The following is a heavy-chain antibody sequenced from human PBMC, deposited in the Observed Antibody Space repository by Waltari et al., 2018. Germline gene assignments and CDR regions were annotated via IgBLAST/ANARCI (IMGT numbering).Heavy chain of an antibody. Sequence: QFQLQESGPGLVKPSETLSLTCRVSGYSISRDYYWGWMRQPPGKGLEWIGSFFHSGITYYNPPLKSRATKSVDTSKNQLSLKLHSVTAADTAVYYCVRDWRAGYFGPVRDTSFDHWGQGTLVTVSS. CDR1: GYSISRDYY. J-gene: IGHJ4*02. D-gene: IGHD3-22*01. V-gene: IGHV4-38-2*02. CDR2: FFHSGIT. CDR3: VRDWRAGYFGPVRDTSFDH.